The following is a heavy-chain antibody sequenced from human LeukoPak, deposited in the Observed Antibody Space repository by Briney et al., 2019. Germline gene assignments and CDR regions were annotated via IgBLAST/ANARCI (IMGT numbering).Heavy chain of an antibody. CDR1: GGSISTYS. D-gene: IGHD3-3*01. Sequence: SETLSLTCTVSGGSISTYSWNWIRQPAGKGLEWIGRIFASGSTKYNPSLKSRVTMSVETSKNQFSLKLSSVTAADTAVYYCARGTPRLRFLEWYYRGNWFDPWGQGTLVTVSS. V-gene: IGHV4-4*07. CDR3: ARGTPRLRFLEWYYRGNWFDP. CDR2: IFASGST. J-gene: IGHJ5*02.